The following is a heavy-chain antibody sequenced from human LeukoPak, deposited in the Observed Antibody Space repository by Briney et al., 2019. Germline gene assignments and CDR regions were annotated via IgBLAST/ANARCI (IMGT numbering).Heavy chain of an antibody. CDR1: GYSFTSYW. CDR2: IYPGDSDT. CDR3: ARHRYSSSSKDAFDI. V-gene: IGHV5-51*01. J-gene: IGHJ3*02. D-gene: IGHD6-13*01. Sequence: GESLKISCKGSGYSFTSYWIGWVRQMPGKGLEWMGIIYPGDSDTRYSPSFQGRVTISADKSISTAYLQWSSLKASDTAMYYCARHRYSSSSKDAFDIWGQGTMVTVSS.